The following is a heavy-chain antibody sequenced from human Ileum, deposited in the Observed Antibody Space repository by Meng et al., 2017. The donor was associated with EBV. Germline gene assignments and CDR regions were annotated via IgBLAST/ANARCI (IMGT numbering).Heavy chain of an antibody. V-gene: IGHV4-61*01. Sequence: QVQLRESGPGLVKPSETLSLTGTGSGGSVSSAHSFWTWIRQPPGKGLEWIGYMSYSGSTNYSPPLESRVTISVDTSKNQFSLKLSSVTAADTAVYYCAGDPHSGSPHWGQGTLVTVAS. J-gene: IGHJ4*02. CDR2: MSYSGST. D-gene: IGHD1-26*01. CDR3: AGDPHSGSPH. CDR1: GGSVSSAHSF.